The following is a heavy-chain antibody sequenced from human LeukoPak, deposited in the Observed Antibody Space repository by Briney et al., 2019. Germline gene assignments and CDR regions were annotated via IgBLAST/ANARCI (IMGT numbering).Heavy chain of an antibody. CDR2: INSDGSVT. J-gene: IGHJ4*02. Sequence: GGSLRLSCTASGFTFTNYWMHWVRQAPGEGLVWVSRINSDGSVTRYADSVKGRFTISRDNAKNTVFLQMNSLRTEDTAVYYCARDRGALDYWGQGTLVTVSS. CDR3: ARDRGALDY. D-gene: IGHD1-26*01. V-gene: IGHV3-74*01. CDR1: GFTFTNYW.